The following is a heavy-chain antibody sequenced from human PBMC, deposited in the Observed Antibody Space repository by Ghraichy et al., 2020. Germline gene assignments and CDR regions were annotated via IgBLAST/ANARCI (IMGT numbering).Heavy chain of an antibody. CDR1: GGSISSSNW. J-gene: IGHJ3*02. D-gene: IGHD3-22*01. Sequence: SETLSLTCAVSGGSISSSNWWSWVRQPPGKGLEWIGEIYHSGSTNYNPSLKSRVTISVDKSKNQFSLKLSSVTAADTAVYYCARDRSYYYDSSGYSDAFDIWGQGTMVTVSS. CDR3: ARDRSYYYDSSGYSDAFDI. CDR2: IYHSGST. V-gene: IGHV4-4*02.